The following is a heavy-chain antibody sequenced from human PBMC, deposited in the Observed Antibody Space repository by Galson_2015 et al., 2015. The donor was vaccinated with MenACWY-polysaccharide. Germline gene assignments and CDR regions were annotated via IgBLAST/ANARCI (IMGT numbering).Heavy chain of an antibody. Sequence: ATLSLTCTVSGGSVSSGTDYWSWLRQPPGQGLEWIGFMSSNGGANRNPSLKSRVTISIDTSKNQFSLRLNSVTAADTAMYYCAREPTYSGSFGWFDSWGQGTLVTVSP. D-gene: IGHD1-26*01. CDR3: AREPTYSGSFGWFDS. V-gene: IGHV4-61*01. CDR1: GGSVSSGTDY. CDR2: MSSNGGA. J-gene: IGHJ5*01.